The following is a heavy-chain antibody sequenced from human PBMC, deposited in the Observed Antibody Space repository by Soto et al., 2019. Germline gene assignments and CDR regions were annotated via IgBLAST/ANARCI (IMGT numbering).Heavy chain of an antibody. CDR1: GGSISSYY. V-gene: IGHV4-59*12. CDR2: IYYSGST. D-gene: IGHD3-16*01. CDR3: ARELYDYYFDY. J-gene: IGHJ4*02. Sequence: SETLSLTCTVSGGSISSYYWSWIRQPPGKGLEWIGYIYYSGSTYYNPSLKSRVTISVDTSRNQFSLKLSSVTAADTAVYYCARELYDYYFDYWGQGTLVTVSS.